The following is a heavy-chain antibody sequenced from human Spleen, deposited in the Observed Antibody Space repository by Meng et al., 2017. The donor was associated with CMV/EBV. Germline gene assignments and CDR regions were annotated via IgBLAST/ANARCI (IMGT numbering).Heavy chain of an antibody. J-gene: IGHJ5*02. Sequence: GSGYSFTSYWIAWVRQMPGKGLEWMGIIYPGDSDTTYSPSFQGQVTISADKSISTTYLQWSSLKASDTAMYYCARQLDTRTWDNWFDPWGQGTLVTVSS. D-gene: IGHD2-2*01. CDR1: GYSFTSYW. CDR3: ARQLDTRTWDNWFDP. CDR2: IYPGDSDT. V-gene: IGHV5-51*01.